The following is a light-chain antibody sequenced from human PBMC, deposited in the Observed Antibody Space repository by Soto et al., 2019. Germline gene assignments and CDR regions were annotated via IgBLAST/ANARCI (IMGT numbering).Light chain of an antibody. CDR3: ASWDDSLNGVV. CDR2: SNH. J-gene: IGLJ2*01. V-gene: IGLV1-44*01. CDR1: TSNIGRNS. Sequence: QLVLTQPPSASGTPGQRVTISCSGSTSNIGRNSVNWYQHLPGTAPKLLIYSNHQRPSGVPDRFSGSKSGTSASLAISGLQSEDEGDYYCASWDDSLNGVVFGGETKLTVL.